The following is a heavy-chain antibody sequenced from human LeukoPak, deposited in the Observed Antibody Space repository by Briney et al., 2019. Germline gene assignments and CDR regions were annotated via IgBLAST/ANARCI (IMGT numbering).Heavy chain of an antibody. V-gene: IGHV3-21*01. Sequence: GGSLRLSCAATGFTFSKCWMHWVRQAPGKGLVWVSALSGSGGSTYYADSVKGRFTISRDNAKNSLYLQMNSLRAEDTAVYYCARDSRSLGQRAFDIWGQGTMVTVSS. CDR1: GFTFSKCW. CDR2: LSGSGGST. D-gene: IGHD7-27*01. CDR3: ARDSRSLGQRAFDI. J-gene: IGHJ3*02.